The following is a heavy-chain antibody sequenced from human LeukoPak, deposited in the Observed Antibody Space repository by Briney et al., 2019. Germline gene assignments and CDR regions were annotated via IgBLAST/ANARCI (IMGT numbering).Heavy chain of an antibody. Sequence: SVKVSCKASGGTFSSYAISWVRQAPGQGLEWMGGIIPIFGTAHYAQKFQGRVTITADKSTSTAYMELSSLRSEDTAVYYCARTGAYGSGSYSIMGTFDYWGQGTLVTVSS. CDR1: GGTFSSYA. J-gene: IGHJ4*02. CDR3: ARTGAYGSGSYSIMGTFDY. CDR2: IIPIFGTA. V-gene: IGHV1-69*06. D-gene: IGHD3-10*01.